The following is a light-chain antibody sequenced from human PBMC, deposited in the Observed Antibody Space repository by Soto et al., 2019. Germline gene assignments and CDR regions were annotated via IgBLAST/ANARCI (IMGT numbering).Light chain of an antibody. CDR2: DVS. J-gene: IGKJ4*01. V-gene: IGKV1-39*01. CDR3: QQGYIIPALT. CDR1: QTISTY. Sequence: DRQMTQSPSSLSASVGDRVTISCLASQTISTYLRWYQHRPGRAPRLLISDVSTLQSGVPGRFRGSGSETEFTLTITYLQPEDFATYYCQQGYIIPALTFGGGTKV.